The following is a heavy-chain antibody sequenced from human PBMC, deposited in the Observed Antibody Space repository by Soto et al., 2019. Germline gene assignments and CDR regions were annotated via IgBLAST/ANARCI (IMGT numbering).Heavy chain of an antibody. CDR1: GGSISSYY. D-gene: IGHD6-13*01. CDR2: IYYSGST. CDR3: ARHFLTPGYSSSWGYNWFDP. Sequence: SETLSLTCTVSGGSISSYYWSWIRQPPGKGLEWIGYIYYSGSTNYNPSLKSRVTISVDTSKNQFSLKLSSVTAADTAVYYCARHFLTPGYSSSWGYNWFDPWGQGTLVTISS. V-gene: IGHV4-59*08. J-gene: IGHJ5*02.